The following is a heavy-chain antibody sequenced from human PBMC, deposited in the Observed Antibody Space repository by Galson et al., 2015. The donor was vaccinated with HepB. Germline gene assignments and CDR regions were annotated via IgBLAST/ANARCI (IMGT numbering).Heavy chain of an antibody. CDR3: ARDADADYGDHSHFDY. J-gene: IGHJ4*02. V-gene: IGHV3-11*06. CDR1: GFTFSDYY. D-gene: IGHD4-17*01. CDR2: ISSSTTYT. Sequence: SLRLSCAASGFTFSDYYMSWIRQAPGKGLEWLSYISSSTTYTNYADSVKGRFTISRDNAKNSLFLQINSLRAEDTAVYYCARDADADYGDHSHFDYWGQGTLVTVSS.